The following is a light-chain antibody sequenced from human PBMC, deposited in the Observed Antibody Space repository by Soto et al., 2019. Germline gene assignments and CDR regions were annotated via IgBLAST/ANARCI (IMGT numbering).Light chain of an antibody. V-gene: IGKV1-5*03. CDR2: QAS. CDR1: QSISSW. J-gene: IGKJ1*01. Sequence: DNQINQSPSTLSASVGDRVTITCRASQSISSWLAWYQQKPGKAPKLLIYQASNLQSGVPSRFSGSGSGTELTLTISSLQPDGFATYYCQQYNSYPWAFGQGTKV. CDR3: QQYNSYPWA.